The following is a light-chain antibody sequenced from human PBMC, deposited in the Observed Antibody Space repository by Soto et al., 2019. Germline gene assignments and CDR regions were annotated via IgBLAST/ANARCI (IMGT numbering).Light chain of an antibody. CDR1: KLGDKY. CDR3: QAWDSSYWV. J-gene: IGLJ3*02. Sequence: SYELTQPPSVSVSPGQTPSITCSGDKLGDKYACWYQQKPGQSPVLVIYQDSKRPSGIPERFSGSNSGNTATLTISGTQAMDEADYYCQAWDSSYWVFGGGTKLTVL. V-gene: IGLV3-1*01. CDR2: QDS.